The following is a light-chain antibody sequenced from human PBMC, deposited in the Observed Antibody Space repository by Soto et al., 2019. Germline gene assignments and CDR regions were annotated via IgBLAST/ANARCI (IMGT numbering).Light chain of an antibody. V-gene: IGLV2-18*02. CDR2: EVS. J-gene: IGLJ1*01. CDR3: SSYTTSDTLCV. CDR1: STDFVSYNR. Sequence: QSVLTQPPSVSGSPGQSVTISCTGTSTDFVSYNRVSWYQQPPGTAPKLMIYEVSKRPSGVPDRFSGSKSGNTASLTISGLQAADEADYYCSSYTTSDTLCVFGTGTKVTVL.